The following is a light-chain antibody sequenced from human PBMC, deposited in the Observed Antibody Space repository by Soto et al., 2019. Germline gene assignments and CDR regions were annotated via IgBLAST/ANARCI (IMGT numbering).Light chain of an antibody. CDR2: GNT. Sequence: QSVLTQPPSGSGAPGQRVTISCTGTSSNIGAGYDVHWYQHLPGTAPKLLIYGNTIRPSGVPDRFSGSKSGTSASLAITGLQAEDEADYYCQSYDRSLRGYVFGTGTKVTV. J-gene: IGLJ1*01. CDR3: QSYDRSLRGYV. V-gene: IGLV1-40*01. CDR1: SSNIGAGYD.